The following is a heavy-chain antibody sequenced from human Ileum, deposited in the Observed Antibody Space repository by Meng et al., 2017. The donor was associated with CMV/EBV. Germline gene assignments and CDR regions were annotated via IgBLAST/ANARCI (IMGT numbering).Heavy chain of an antibody. D-gene: IGHD2-15*01. Sequence: RDPRQDLLTPSQTLSPPVTAPVGTISIGNSHWSWLRQPPGRGLEWIGYIYYSGSPYYKPSLKSRVTISLDTSKNQFSLNLRSVTATDSAVYYCVRQVVAASFDYWGQGALVTVSS. J-gene: IGHJ4*02. CDR3: VRQVVAASFDY. V-gene: IGHV4-30-4*08. CDR2: IYYSGSP. CDR1: VGTISIGNSH.